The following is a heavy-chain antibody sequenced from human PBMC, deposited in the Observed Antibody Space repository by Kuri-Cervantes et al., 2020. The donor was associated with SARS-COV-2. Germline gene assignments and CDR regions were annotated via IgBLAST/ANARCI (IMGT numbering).Heavy chain of an antibody. CDR3: ARDNLPGVYSSSSCFDY. J-gene: IGHJ4*02. Sequence: ASVKVSCKASGDTFTRYYMHWVRQAPGQGLEWMGIINPSGDSTSYAQKSQGRVIMTRDTSTSTANMELSSLRSEDTAVYYCARDNLPGVYSSSSCFDYWGQGTLVTVSS. CDR1: GDTFTRYY. CDR2: INPSGDST. V-gene: IGHV1-46*01. D-gene: IGHD6-6*01.